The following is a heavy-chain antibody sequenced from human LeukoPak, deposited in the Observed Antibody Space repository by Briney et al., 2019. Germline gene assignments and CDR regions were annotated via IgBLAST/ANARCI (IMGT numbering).Heavy chain of an antibody. V-gene: IGHV3-7*03. Sequence: PGGSLRLSCAASGFTFSDYYMSWIRQAPGKGPEWVANIKDDGSEKYYLDSVKGRFTISRDNAKNSLYLQMNSLRAEDTAVYYCARGGGYGSGSHYYFDYWGQGTLVTVSS. D-gene: IGHD3-10*01. J-gene: IGHJ4*02. CDR2: IKDDGSEK. CDR1: GFTFSDYY. CDR3: ARGGGYGSGSHYYFDY.